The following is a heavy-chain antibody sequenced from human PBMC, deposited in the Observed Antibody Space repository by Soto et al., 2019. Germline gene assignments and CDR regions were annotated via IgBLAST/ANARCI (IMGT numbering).Heavy chain of an antibody. D-gene: IGHD2-15*01. CDR2: IIPIFGTA. V-gene: IGHV1-69*01. Sequence: QVQLVQSGAEVKKPGSSMKVSCKASGGTFSSYAISWVRQAPGQGLEWMGGIIPIFGTANYAQKFQGRVTITADESTSTAYMELSSLRSEDTAVYYCARDPLGHCSGGSCYEDYWGQGTLVTVSS. CDR1: GGTFSSYA. CDR3: ARDPLGHCSGGSCYEDY. J-gene: IGHJ4*02.